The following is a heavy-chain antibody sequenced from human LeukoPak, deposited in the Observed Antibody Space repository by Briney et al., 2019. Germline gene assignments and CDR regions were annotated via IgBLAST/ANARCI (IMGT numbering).Heavy chain of an antibody. CDR3: AKASLWLVLDY. CDR1: GFSFSSYA. J-gene: IGHJ4*02. CDR2: ISAGGGST. V-gene: IGHV3-23*01. Sequence: GGSLRLSCTASGFSFSSYAMSWVRQAPGKGLEWVSSISAGGGSTYYTDSVKGRFTISRDNSKNTLYLQMNSLRAEDTAVYYCAKASLWLVLDYWGQGTLVTVSS. D-gene: IGHD6-19*01.